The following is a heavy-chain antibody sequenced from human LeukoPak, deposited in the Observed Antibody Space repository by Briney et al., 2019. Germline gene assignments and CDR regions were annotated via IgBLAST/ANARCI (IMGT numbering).Heavy chain of an antibody. CDR2: VSGSGATT. D-gene: IGHD2-2*01. Sequence: GGSLGLSCAASGFTFSSSAMSWVRQAPGKGLEWVSTVSGSGATTYYADSVKGRFTISRDNSKNTLYLQVNSLRAEDTAVYYCAKDGECSSTSCSLDYWGQGTLVTVSS. CDR3: AKDGECSSTSCSLDY. V-gene: IGHV3-23*01. J-gene: IGHJ4*02. CDR1: GFTFSSSA.